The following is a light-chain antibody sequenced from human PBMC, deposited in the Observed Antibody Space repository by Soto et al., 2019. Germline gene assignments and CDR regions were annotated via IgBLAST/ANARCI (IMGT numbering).Light chain of an antibody. V-gene: IGLV2-11*01. Sequence: YALTLPRSVSGSPGQSVTISCTGTSSDVGGYNYVSWYQQHPGKAPKLMIYDVSKRPSGVPDRFSGSKSGNTASLTISGLQDEDEADYYCCSYAGSYSYVFGTGTKVTV. CDR3: CSYAGSYSYV. CDR1: SSDVGGYNY. J-gene: IGLJ1*01. CDR2: DVS.